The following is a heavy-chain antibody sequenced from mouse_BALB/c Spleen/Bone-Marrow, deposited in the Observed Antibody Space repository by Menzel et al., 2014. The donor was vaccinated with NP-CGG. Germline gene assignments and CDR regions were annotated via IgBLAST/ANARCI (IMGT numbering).Heavy chain of an antibody. J-gene: IGHJ1*01. CDR2: IYPGNSDT. D-gene: IGHD1-1*01. V-gene: IGHV1-5*01. Sequence: VQLQQSGTVLARPGVSVKMSCKASGYSFTIYWMHWVKQRPGQGLEWIGAIYPGNSDTSYNQKFKGKAKLTAVTSASTAYMELSSLTNEDSAVYYCTRFGSTYDWYFDVWGAGTTVTVSS. CDR3: TRFGSTYDWYFDV. CDR1: GYSFTIYW.